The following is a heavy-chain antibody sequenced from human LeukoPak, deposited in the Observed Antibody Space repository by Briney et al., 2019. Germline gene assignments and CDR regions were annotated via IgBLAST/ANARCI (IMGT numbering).Heavy chain of an antibody. CDR3: AMAGSWFNYYYGMVV. D-gene: IGHD6-13*01. V-gene: IGHV1-8*01. J-gene: IGHJ6*01. Sequence: ASVKVSCKASGYTFTSYDINCVRQATGQGREWRGWMNPNSGNTGYAQKFQGRVTMTRNTSISTAYMELSSLRSEDTAVYYCAMAGSWFNYYYGMVVWGHGATVTVAS. CDR1: GYTFTSYD. CDR2: MNPNSGNT.